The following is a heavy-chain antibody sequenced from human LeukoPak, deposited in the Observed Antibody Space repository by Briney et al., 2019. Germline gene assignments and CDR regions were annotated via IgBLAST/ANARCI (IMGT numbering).Heavy chain of an antibody. D-gene: IGHD6-6*01. V-gene: IGHV4-39*07. CDR2: IYYSGST. CDR1: GGSISSSSYY. J-gene: IGHJ5*02. CDR3: ARAFEYSTSRSLFDP. Sequence: PSETLSLTWTVSGGSISSSSYYWGWIRQPPGKGLEWIGSIYYSGSTYYNPSLKSRVTISVDTSKNQFSLKLSSVTAADTAVYYCARAFEYSTSRSLFDPWGQGTLVTVSS.